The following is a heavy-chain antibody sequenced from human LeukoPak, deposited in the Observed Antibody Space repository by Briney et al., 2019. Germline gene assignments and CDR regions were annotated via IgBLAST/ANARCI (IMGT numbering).Heavy chain of an antibody. CDR2: IYYSGST. Sequence: PSETLSLTCTVSGGSISSGGYYWSWIRQHPGKGLEWIGYIYYSGSTYYNPSLKSRVTISVDTSKNQFSLKLSSVTAADTAVYYCARGEGTGGYLSFDYWGQGTLVTVSS. D-gene: IGHD3-10*01. CDR3: ARGEGTGGYLSFDY. V-gene: IGHV4-31*03. J-gene: IGHJ4*02. CDR1: GGSISSGGYY.